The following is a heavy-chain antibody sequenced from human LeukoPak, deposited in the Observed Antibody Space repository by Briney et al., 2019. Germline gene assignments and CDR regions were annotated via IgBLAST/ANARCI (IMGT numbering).Heavy chain of an antibody. D-gene: IGHD1-1*01. CDR2: TTNKAYSYTT. CDR3: ARRMVQSGNYGMDI. CDR1: GFTFSAHY. V-gene: IGHV3-72*01. J-gene: IGHJ6*02. Sequence: GGSLRLSCAASGFTFSAHYMDWVRQAPGKGLEWVGRTTNKAYSYTTEYAASVKGRFTISTDDSKNSLYLQMNSLKTEDTAVYYCARRMVQSGNYGMDIWGQGTTFTVSS.